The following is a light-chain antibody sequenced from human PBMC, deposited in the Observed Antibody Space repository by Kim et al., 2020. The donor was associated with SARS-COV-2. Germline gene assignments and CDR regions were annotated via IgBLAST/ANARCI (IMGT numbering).Light chain of an antibody. CDR1: KLGDKY. CDR2: QDS. CDR3: QAWDSSTYV. V-gene: IGLV3-1*01. J-gene: IGLJ1*01. Sequence: VAPAQTASVTCSGHKLGDKYASWYQQTPGQSPVLVIHQDSQRPSGIPERVAGSNSGNTATLTIRETQAMDEADYYCQAWDSSTYVFGTGTKVTVL.